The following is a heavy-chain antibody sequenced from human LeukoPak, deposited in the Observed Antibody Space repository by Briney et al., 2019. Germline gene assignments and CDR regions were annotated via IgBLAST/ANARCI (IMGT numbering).Heavy chain of an antibody. J-gene: IGHJ4*02. CDR1: GGSISSSSYY. Sequence: PSETLSLTCSVSGGSISSSSYYWGWIRQPPGKGLEWIGSIYYSGSTYYNPSLKSRVTISVDTSKNQFSLKLSSVTAADTAVYYCASIAGRVLLQFDYWGQGTLVTVSS. D-gene: IGHD3/OR15-3a*01. CDR2: IYYSGST. CDR3: ASIAGRVLLQFDY. V-gene: IGHV4-39*01.